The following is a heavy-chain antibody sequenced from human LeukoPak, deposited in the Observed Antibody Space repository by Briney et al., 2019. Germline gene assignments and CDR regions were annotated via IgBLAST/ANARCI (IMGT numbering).Heavy chain of an antibody. CDR2: IIPIFGTA. V-gene: IGHV1-69*13. CDR1: GGTFSSYA. J-gene: IGHJ4*02. Sequence: SVKVSCKASGGTFSSYAISWVRQASGQGLEWMGGIIPIFGTANYAQKFQGRVTITADESTSTAYMELSSLRSEDTAVYYCASTYVWGSYRYSLGPSYFDYWGQGTLVTVSS. CDR3: ASTYVWGSYRYSLGPSYFDY. D-gene: IGHD3-16*02.